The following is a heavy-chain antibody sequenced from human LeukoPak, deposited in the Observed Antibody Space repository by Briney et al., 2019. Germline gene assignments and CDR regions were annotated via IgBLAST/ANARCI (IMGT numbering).Heavy chain of an antibody. V-gene: IGHV1-46*01. D-gene: IGHD6-13*01. CDR1: GYTFTSYY. J-gene: IGHJ4*02. Sequence: ASVKVSCKASGYTFTSYYMHWVRQAPGQGLEWMGIINPSGGSTSYAQNFQGRVTMTWDMSTSTVYMDLRFLISEDTAIYYCARDPEAAADDYFDYWGQGTLVTVSS. CDR3: ARDPEAAADDYFDY. CDR2: INPSGGST.